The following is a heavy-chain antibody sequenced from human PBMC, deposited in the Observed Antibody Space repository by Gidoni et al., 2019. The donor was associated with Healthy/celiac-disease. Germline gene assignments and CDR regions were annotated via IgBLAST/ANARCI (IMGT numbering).Heavy chain of an antibody. J-gene: IGHJ2*01. Sequence: QVQLQESGPGLVKPSATLSLTCTVSGGSISSYYWSWIRQPPGKGLEWIGYIYYSGSTNYNPSLKSRVTISVDTSKNQFSLKLSSVTAADTAVYYCARGRPTPVVNNWYFDLWGRGTLVTVSS. CDR1: GGSISSYY. CDR2: IYYSGST. CDR3: ARGRPTPVVNNWYFDL. D-gene: IGHD2-15*01. V-gene: IGHV4-59*01.